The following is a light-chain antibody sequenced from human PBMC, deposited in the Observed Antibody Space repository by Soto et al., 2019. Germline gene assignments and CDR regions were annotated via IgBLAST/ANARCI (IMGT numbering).Light chain of an antibody. CDR1: SSDVGGYDY. Sequence: QSALTQPRSVSGSPGQSVTISCTGTSSDVGGYDYVSWYQQHPGKAPKLMIYDVTKRPSGVPDRFSGSKSGNTASLTIFGLQAEDEADYYCCSYAGSYTMLFGGGTKLTVL. CDR3: CSYAGSYTML. V-gene: IGLV2-11*01. J-gene: IGLJ2*01. CDR2: DVT.